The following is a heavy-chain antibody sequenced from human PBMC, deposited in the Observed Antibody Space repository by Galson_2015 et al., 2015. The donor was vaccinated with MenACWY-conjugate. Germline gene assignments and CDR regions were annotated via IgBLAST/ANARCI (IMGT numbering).Heavy chain of an antibody. CDR1: GFTFSTYW. CDR2: INNDGSNT. CDR3: IRDNAAAADVFAS. J-gene: IGHJ4*02. V-gene: IGHV3-74*01. D-gene: IGHD6-13*01. Sequence: SLRLSCAASGFTFSTYWMHWVRQAPGKGLVWVARINNDGSNTNYADSVKGRFTISRDNAKNTLYLQMNSLRAEDTALYYCIRDNAAAADVFASWGQGTRVTVSS.